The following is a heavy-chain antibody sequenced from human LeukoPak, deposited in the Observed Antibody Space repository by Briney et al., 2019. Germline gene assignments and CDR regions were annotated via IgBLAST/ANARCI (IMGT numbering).Heavy chain of an antibody. CDR1: GFTFTSSA. Sequence: SVKVSCKASGFTFTSSAMQWVRQARGQRLEWIGWIVVGSGNTNYAQKFQERVTITRDMSTSTAYMELSSLRSEDTAVYYCAKDIAVVASERRNWFDPWGQGTLVTVSS. CDR3: AKDIAVVASERRNWFDP. D-gene: IGHD2-15*01. J-gene: IGHJ5*02. V-gene: IGHV1-58*02. CDR2: IVVGSGNT.